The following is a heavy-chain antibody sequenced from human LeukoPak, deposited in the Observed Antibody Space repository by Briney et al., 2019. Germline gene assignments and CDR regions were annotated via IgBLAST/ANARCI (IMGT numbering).Heavy chain of an antibody. J-gene: IGHJ5*01. D-gene: IGHD2-2*01. CDR2: IYYSGST. CDR1: GGSISSSSYY. CDR3: ARLEYPDNWFDS. V-gene: IGHV4-39*07. Sequence: SETLSLTCTVSGGSISSSSYYWGWIRQPPGKGLEWVGSIYYSGSTYYNPSLKSRVTISVDTSKNQFSLKLSSVTAADTAVYYCARLEYPDNWFDSWGQGTLVTVSS.